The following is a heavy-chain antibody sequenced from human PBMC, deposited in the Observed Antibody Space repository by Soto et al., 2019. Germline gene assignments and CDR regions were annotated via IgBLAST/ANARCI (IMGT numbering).Heavy chain of an antibody. D-gene: IGHD5-18*01. CDR3: AKDFTTMVRLCDY. Sequence: GGSLRLSCAASGFTFDDYAMHWVRQAPGKGPEWVSGISWDSTSIGYADSVKGRFTISRDNAKKSLYLQMNSLRAEDTAVYFFAKDFTTMVRLCDYWGQGTLVPVSS. V-gene: IGHV3-9*01. CDR1: GFTFDDYA. CDR2: ISWDSTSI. J-gene: IGHJ4*02.